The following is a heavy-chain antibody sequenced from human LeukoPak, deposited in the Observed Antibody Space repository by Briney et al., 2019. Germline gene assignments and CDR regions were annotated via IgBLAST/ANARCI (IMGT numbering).Heavy chain of an antibody. D-gene: IGHD3-10*01. V-gene: IGHV3-11*04. CDR1: GFTFSGYY. J-gene: IGHJ4*02. CDR2: IVSSGSAI. CDR3: ARGLWFGESTFDY. Sequence: GGSLRLSCAASGFTFSGYYMNWFRQAPGKGLEWVSYIVSSGSAIYYADSVKGRFTISRDNAKNTLYLQMNSLRVEDTAVYYCARGLWFGESTFDYWGQGTLVTVSS.